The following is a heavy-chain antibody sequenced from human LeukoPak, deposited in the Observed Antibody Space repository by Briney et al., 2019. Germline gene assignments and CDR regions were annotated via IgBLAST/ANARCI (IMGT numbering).Heavy chain of an antibody. Sequence: ASVRVSCKASGYTFSDYYIHWVRQAPGQGLEWVGWINPNSGGTDSAQKLQGRVTMTRDTSISATYMELRTLTSDDTAVYYCARGTRGSYSSIHDWGQGTLVTVSS. J-gene: IGHJ4*02. V-gene: IGHV1-2*02. CDR3: ARGTRGSYSSIHD. CDR2: INPNSGGT. D-gene: IGHD1-26*01. CDR1: GYTFSDYY.